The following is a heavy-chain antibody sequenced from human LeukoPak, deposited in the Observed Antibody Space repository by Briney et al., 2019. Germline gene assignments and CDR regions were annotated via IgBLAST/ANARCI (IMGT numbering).Heavy chain of an antibody. CDR1: GFTFSSYG. V-gene: IGHV3-30*18. CDR2: ISYDGSNK. CDR3: AKFSYIVGATDFDY. D-gene: IGHD1-26*01. Sequence: PGGSLRLSCAASGFTFSSYGMHWVRQAPGKGLEWVAVISYDGSNKYYADSVKGRFTISRDNSKNTLYLQMNSLRAEDTAVYYCAKFSYIVGATDFDYWGQGTLVTVSS. J-gene: IGHJ4*02.